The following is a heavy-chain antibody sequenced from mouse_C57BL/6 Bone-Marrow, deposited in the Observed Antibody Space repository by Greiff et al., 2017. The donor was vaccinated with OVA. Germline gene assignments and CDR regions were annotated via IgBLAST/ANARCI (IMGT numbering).Heavy chain of an antibody. D-gene: IGHD1-1*01. V-gene: IGHV1-7*01. Sequence: QVQLQQSGAELATPGASVKLSCKASGYTFTSYWMHWVKQRPGQGLEWIGYINPSSGYTKYNQKFKDQATLTADKSSSTAYMQLSSLTYEDSAVYYWARSRLLRTLFAYGGQGTLVTVSA. CDR3: ARSRLLRTLFAY. CDR1: GYTFTSYW. CDR2: INPSSGYT. J-gene: IGHJ3*01.